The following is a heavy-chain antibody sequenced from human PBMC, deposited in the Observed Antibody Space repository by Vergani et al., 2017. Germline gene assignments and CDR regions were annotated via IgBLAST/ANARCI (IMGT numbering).Heavy chain of an antibody. V-gene: IGHV4-61*02. J-gene: IGHJ6*02. CDR3: AGGEAPGYSYGCYYGMDV. Sequence: QVQLQESGPGLVKPSQTLSLTCTVSGGSISSGSYYWSWIRQPAGKGLEWIGRIYTSGSTNYNPSLKSRVTISVDTSKNQFSLTLSSVTAANTAVYYCAGGEAPGYSYGCYYGMDVWGQGTTVTVSS. CDR2: IYTSGST. CDR1: GGSISSGSYY. D-gene: IGHD5-18*01.